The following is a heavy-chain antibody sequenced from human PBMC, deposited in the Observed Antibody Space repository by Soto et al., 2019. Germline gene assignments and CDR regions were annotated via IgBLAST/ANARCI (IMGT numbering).Heavy chain of an antibody. CDR3: VKVLARGVGVPRFYFDS. CDR1: GFTFSNSW. V-gene: IGHV3-74*01. Sequence: GESLKISCAASGFTFSNSWMHWVRQVSGKGLEWVSRINADGTSTSYADSVKGRFTISRDNAKNTLYLHVNSLRAEDTAVYYCVKVLARGVGVPRFYFDSWGQGALVTVSS. CDR2: INADGTST. J-gene: IGHJ4*02. D-gene: IGHD2-2*01.